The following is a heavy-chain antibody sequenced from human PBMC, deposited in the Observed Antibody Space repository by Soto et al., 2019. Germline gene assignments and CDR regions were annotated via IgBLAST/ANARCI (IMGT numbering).Heavy chain of an antibody. J-gene: IGHJ6*02. Sequence: PGESHKISSKGSGYSFASYWIGWVRQMPGKGLEWMGIIYPGDSDTRYSPSFQGQVTISADKSISTAYLQWSSLKASDTAMYYCARTSAAGKYYYGMDVWGQGTTVTVSS. V-gene: IGHV5-51*01. CDR3: ARTSAAGKYYYGMDV. D-gene: IGHD6-13*01. CDR1: GYSFASYW. CDR2: IYPGDSDT.